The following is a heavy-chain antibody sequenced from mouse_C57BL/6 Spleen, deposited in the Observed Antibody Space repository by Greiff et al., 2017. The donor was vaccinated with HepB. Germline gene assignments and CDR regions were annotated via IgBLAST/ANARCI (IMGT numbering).Heavy chain of an antibody. D-gene: IGHD1-1*01. CDR2: ISNGGGST. CDR3: ARPGIYYYGSSYWYFDV. J-gene: IGHJ1*03. Sequence: EVKLVESGGGLVQPGGSLKLSCAASGFTFSDYYMYWVRQTPEKRLEWVAYISNGGGSTYYPDTVKGRFTISRDNAKNTLYLQMSRLKSEDTAMYYCARPGIYYYGSSYWYFDVWGTGTTVTVSS. CDR1: GFTFSDYY. V-gene: IGHV5-12*01.